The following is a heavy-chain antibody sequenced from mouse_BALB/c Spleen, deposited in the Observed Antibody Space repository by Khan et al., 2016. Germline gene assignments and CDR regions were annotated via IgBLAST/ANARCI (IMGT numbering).Heavy chain of an antibody. Sequence: EVQLQESGPDLVKPSQSLSLTCTVTGFSITSDYSWHWIRQFPGNKLEWMGYIHYSSSTNYNPSLKSRISITRDTSKNQFFLQLNSVTTEDTATFSCARYYYGEAPWFAYWVQGTLVTVSA. CDR3: ARYYYGEAPWFAY. D-gene: IGHD1-1*01. J-gene: IGHJ3*01. CDR2: IHYSSST. V-gene: IGHV3-1*02. CDR1: GFSITSDYS.